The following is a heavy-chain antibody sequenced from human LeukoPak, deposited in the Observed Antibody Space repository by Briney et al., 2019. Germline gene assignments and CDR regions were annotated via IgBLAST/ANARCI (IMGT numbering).Heavy chain of an antibody. J-gene: IGHJ4*02. CDR2: IYHSGST. V-gene: IGHV4-30-2*01. CDR3: ARAGPFTYYFDY. Sequence: SQTLSLTCAVSGGSISSGGYSWSWIRQPPGKGLEWIGYIYHSGSTYYNPSLKSRVTISVDRSKNQFSLKLSSVTAADTAVYYCARAGPFTYYFDYWGQGTLVTVSS. D-gene: IGHD1-14*01. CDR1: GGSISSGGYS.